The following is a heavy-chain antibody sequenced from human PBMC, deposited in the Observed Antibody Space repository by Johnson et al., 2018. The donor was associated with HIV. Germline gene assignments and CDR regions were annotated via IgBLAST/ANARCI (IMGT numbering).Heavy chain of an antibody. V-gene: IGHV3-33*01. J-gene: IGHJ3*02. D-gene: IGHD5-12*01. Sequence: QVQVVESGGGVVQPGRSLRLSCAASGFTFSSYGMHWVRQAPGKGLEWVAVIWYDGSNKYYADSVKGRFTISRANAKNSLYVQMRSLRAEDTAVYYCARGGYWATTIAYRGDDSFDIWGQGTKVIVSS. CDR2: IWYDGSNK. CDR1: GFTFSSYG. CDR3: ARGGYWATTIAYRGDDSFDI.